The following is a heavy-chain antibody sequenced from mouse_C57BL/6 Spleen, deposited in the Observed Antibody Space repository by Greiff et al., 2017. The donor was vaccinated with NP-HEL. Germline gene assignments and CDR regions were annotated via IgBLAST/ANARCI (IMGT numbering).Heavy chain of an antibody. Sequence: VQLKQSGAELVKPGASVKLSCTASGFNIKDYYMHWVKQRTEQGLEWIGRIDPEDGETKYVPKFQGKATITADTSSNTAYLQLSSLTSEDTAVYYCARSGGSSLWYFDVWGTGTTVTVSS. CDR3: ARSGGSSLWYFDV. CDR1: GFNIKDYY. CDR2: IDPEDGET. D-gene: IGHD1-1*01. J-gene: IGHJ1*03. V-gene: IGHV14-2*01.